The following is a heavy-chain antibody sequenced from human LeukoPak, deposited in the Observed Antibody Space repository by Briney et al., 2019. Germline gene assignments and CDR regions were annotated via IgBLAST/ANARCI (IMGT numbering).Heavy chain of an antibody. CDR2: IYPGDSDT. CDR1: GYSFTSYW. V-gene: IGHV5-51*01. Sequence: RHGESLKISCKGSGYSFTSYWIGWVRQMPGKGLEWMGIIYPGDSDTRYSPSFQGQVTISADKSISTAYLQWSSLKASDTAMYYCARHRRGSYWEDVDAFDIWGQGTMVTVSS. D-gene: IGHD1-26*01. J-gene: IGHJ3*02. CDR3: ARHRRGSYWEDVDAFDI.